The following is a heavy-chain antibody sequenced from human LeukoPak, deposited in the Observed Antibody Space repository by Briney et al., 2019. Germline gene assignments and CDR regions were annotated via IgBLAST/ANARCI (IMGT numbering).Heavy chain of an antibody. CDR1: GFTFSNHA. Sequence: GGSQRLSCVASGFTFSNHAMTWVRQAPGKGLEWVSAISANGVDTFYAPSVKGRFTISRDDSKNTLYLQINSLRAEDTAVYYCAKHRENYGDSCLDDYWGQGTLVTVSS. J-gene: IGHJ4*02. V-gene: IGHV3-23*01. CDR2: ISANGVDT. D-gene: IGHD4-17*01. CDR3: AKHRENYGDSCLDDY.